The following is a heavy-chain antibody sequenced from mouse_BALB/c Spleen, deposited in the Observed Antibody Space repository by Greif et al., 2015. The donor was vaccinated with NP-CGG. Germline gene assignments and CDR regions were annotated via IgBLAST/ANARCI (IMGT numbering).Heavy chain of an antibody. CDR2: ISNGGGST. CDR1: GFTFSSYT. V-gene: IGHV5-12-2*01. J-gene: IGHJ4*01. CDR3: ARRGAYYAMDY. Sequence: EVHLVESGGGLVQPGGSLKLSCAASGFTFSSYTMSWVRQTPEKRLEWVAYISNGGGSTYYPDTVKGRFTISRDNAKNTLYLQMSSLKSEDTAMYYCARRGAYYAMDYWGQGTSVTVSS.